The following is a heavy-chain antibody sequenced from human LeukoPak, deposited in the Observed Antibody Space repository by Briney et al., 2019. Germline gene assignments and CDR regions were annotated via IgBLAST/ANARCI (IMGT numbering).Heavy chain of an antibody. J-gene: IGHJ4*02. Sequence: GGSLRLSCAASGFTFNTYYMNWVRQAPGKGLEWVSSISSSSSNMYYADSVKGRFTISRDNAKNSLFLQMNSLRAEDTAVYYCARDGHNSYDYWGQGTLATVSP. CDR3: ARDGHNSYDY. CDR1: GFTFNTYY. CDR2: ISSSSSNM. V-gene: IGHV3-21*01. D-gene: IGHD5-24*01.